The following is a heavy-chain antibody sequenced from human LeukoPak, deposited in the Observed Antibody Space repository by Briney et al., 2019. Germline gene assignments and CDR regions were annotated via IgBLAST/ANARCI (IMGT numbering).Heavy chain of an antibody. D-gene: IGHD3-3*01. CDR2: IYTSGST. V-gene: IGHV4-4*07. CDR3: ARGNYDFWSGYYNWFDP. CDR1: GGSISSYY. Sequence: SETLSLTCTVSGGSISSYYWSWIRQPAGKGLEWIGRIYTSGSTNYNPSLKSRVTMSVDTSKNQFSLKLSSVTAADTAVYYSARGNYDFWSGYYNWFDPWGQGTLVTVSS. J-gene: IGHJ5*02.